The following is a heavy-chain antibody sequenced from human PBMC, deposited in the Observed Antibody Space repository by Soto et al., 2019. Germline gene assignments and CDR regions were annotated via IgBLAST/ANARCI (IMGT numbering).Heavy chain of an antibody. CDR3: AREDKDYGGAFDI. J-gene: IGHJ3*02. CDR1: GFTFSSYW. D-gene: IGHD4-17*01. CDR2: IKQDGSEK. Sequence: PGGSLRLSFAASGFTFSSYWMSWVRQAPGKGLEWVANIKQDGSEKYYVDSVKGRFTISRDNAKNSLYLQMNSLRAEDTAVYYCAREDKDYGGAFDIWGQGTMVTVSS. V-gene: IGHV3-7*01.